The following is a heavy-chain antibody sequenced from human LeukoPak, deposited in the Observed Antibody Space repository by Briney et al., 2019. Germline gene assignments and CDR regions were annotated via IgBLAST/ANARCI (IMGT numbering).Heavy chain of an antibody. J-gene: IGHJ4*02. CDR3: ARGGTLWFGELLYYFDY. V-gene: IGHV3-30*03. CDR2: ISYDGSNK. CDR1: GFTFSSYG. Sequence: GGSLRLSCAASGFTFSSYGMHWVRQAPGKGLEWVAVISYDGSNKYYADSVKGRFTISRDNSKNSLYLQMNSLRAEDTAVYYCARGGTLWFGELLYYFDYWGQGTLVTVSS. D-gene: IGHD3-10*01.